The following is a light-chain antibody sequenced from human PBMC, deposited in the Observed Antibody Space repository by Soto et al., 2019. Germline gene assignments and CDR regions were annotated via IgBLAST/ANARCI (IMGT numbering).Light chain of an antibody. V-gene: IGKV1-17*01. J-gene: IGKJ1*01. Sequence: DLQMTQSPSSLAASVGDRVTITCQASQGVGNEVGWYQQKPGKAPKRLIYAASTLQSGTPSRFSGSGSGTEFTLTISSLQTEDFATYFCSQHNAYPRTFGQGTRVEMK. CDR1: QGVGNE. CDR2: AAS. CDR3: SQHNAYPRT.